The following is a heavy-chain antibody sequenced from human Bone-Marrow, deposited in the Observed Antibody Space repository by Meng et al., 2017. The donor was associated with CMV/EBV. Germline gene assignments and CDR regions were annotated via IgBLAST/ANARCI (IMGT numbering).Heavy chain of an antibody. D-gene: IGHD3-3*01. CDR2: ISSSGSTI. CDR3: ARGCYDFGSGYYYYYYYGRDV. Sequence: GESLKISCAASGFTFSDYYMSWIRQAPGKGLEWVSYISSSGSTIYYADSVKGRFTISRDNAKNTLYLQMNSLRAEDTAVYYCARGCYDFGSGYYYYYYYGRDVWGQGTTVTVSS. J-gene: IGHJ6*02. V-gene: IGHV3-11*04. CDR1: GFTFSDYY.